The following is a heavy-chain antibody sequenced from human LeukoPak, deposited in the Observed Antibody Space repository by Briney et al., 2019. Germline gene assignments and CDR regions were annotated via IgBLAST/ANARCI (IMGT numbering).Heavy chain of an antibody. Sequence: ASVKVSCKASGYTFTGYYMHWVRQAPGQGLEWMGWISAYNGNTNYAQKLQGRVTMTTDTSTSTAYMELRSLRSDDTAVYYCARTLRPYNYDSSSYSVWGKGTTVTISS. V-gene: IGHV1-18*04. D-gene: IGHD3-22*01. CDR1: GYTFTGYY. CDR3: ARTLRPYNYDSSSYSV. CDR2: ISAYNGNT. J-gene: IGHJ6*04.